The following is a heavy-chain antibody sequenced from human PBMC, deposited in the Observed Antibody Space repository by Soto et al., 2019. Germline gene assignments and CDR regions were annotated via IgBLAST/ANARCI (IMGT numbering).Heavy chain of an antibody. CDR2: IDPSDSYT. V-gene: IGHV5-10-1*01. D-gene: IGHD3-22*01. CDR3: ARRKNYDSSGYYSTRGAFDI. CDR1: GYSFTSYW. Sequence: PGESLKISCKGSGYSFTSYWISWVRQMPGKGLEWMGRIDPSDSYTNYGPSFQGHVTISADKSISTAYLQWSSLKASDTAMYYCARRKNYDSSGYYSTRGAFDIWGQGTMVTVSS. J-gene: IGHJ3*02.